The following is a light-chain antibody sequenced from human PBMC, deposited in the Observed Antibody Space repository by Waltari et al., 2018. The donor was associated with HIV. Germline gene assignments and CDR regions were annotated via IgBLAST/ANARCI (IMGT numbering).Light chain of an antibody. CDR2: IDN. J-gene: IGLJ1*01. CDR3: AAWDDSLNGYV. Sequence: QSVLTQPPSVSGTPGQRVTISCSGISSNLGSRYVNWYKVLPGTAPKRLIYIDNRRPSGVPDRFSGSKSGTSASLAISGLQSEDEADYSCAAWDDSLNGYVFGTGTKVTVL. V-gene: IGLV1-44*01. CDR1: SSNLGSRY.